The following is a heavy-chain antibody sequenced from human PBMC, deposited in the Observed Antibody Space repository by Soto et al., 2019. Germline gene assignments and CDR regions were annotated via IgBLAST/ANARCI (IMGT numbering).Heavy chain of an antibody. Sequence: QVQLVQSGAEVKKPGSSVKVSCMASGGTFNTFAISWVGQAPGQGLECMGGIIPMFGTAHYAQKFQGRVTITADESTRTVYMELSSLRSDDTAVYYCARFSPPRGYYAYWGQGTLVTVSS. CDR3: ARFSPPRGYYAY. CDR1: GGTFNTFA. CDR2: IIPMFGTA. D-gene: IGHD3-22*01. V-gene: IGHV1-69*01. J-gene: IGHJ4*02.